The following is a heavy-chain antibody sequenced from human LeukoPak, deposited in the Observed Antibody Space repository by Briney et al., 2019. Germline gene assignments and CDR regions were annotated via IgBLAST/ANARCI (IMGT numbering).Heavy chain of an antibody. CDR2: ISSSSSYK. D-gene: IGHD2-15*01. CDR3: AKDRGSCSGGNCWYYFDN. Sequence: GGSLSLSWAASGLTFSSYNMSWVRQAQGKGLAWVSSISSSSSYKYYADSVKGRFTISRDNAKNSLYLQMNSLRDEDTAVYYCAKDRGSCSGGNCWYYFDNWGQGILVTVSS. CDR1: GLTFSSYN. J-gene: IGHJ4*01. V-gene: IGHV3-21*01.